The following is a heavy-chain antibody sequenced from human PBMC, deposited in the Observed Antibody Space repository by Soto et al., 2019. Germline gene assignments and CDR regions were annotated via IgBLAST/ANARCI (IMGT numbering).Heavy chain of an antibody. V-gene: IGHV3-23*01. CDR3: AKGIAARFVSWFDP. CDR2: ISGSGGST. J-gene: IGHJ5*02. CDR1: GFTFSSYA. D-gene: IGHD6-6*01. Sequence: GGSLRLSCAASGFTFSSYAMSWVRQAPGKGLEWVSAISGSGGSTYYADSVKGRFTISRDNSKNTLYLQMNSLRAEDTAVYYSAKGIAARFVSWFDPWGQGTLVTVSS.